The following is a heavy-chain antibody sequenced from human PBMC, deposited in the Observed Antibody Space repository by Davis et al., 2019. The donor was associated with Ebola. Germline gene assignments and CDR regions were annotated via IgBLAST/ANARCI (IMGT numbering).Heavy chain of an antibody. V-gene: IGHV3-30-3*01. CDR3: ARDEVRGLHDVDYFYGLDV. D-gene: IGHD5-24*01. CDR1: GFTFSSYV. CDR2: ISYDGSDK. Sequence: GESLKISCAASGFTFSSYVMHWVRQAPGKGLEWVAVISYDGSDKYYTDSVKGRFTISRDNSKNTLYLQMNSLRAEDTAVYYCARDEVRGLHDVDYFYGLDVWGQGTTVTVSS. J-gene: IGHJ6*02.